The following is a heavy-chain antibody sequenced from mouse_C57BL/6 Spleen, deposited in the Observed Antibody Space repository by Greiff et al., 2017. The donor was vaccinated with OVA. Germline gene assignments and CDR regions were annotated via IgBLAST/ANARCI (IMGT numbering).Heavy chain of an antibody. CDR2: SRNKANDYTT. CDR3: ARGHYYAYYAMDY. D-gene: IGHD1-2*01. V-gene: IGHV7-1*01. CDR1: GFTFSDFY. J-gene: IGHJ4*01. Sequence: EVKLVESGGGLVQSGRSLRLSCATSGFTFSDFYMEWVRQAPGKGLEWIAASRNKANDYTTEYSASVKGRFIVSRDTSQSILYLQMNALRAEDTAIYYCARGHYYAYYAMDYWGQGTSVTVSS.